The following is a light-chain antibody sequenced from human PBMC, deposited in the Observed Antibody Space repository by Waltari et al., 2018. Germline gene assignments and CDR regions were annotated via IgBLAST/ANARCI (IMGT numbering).Light chain of an antibody. J-gene: IGKJ4*01. CDR1: QSLGGNY. V-gene: IGKV3-20*01. CDR3: YHHDYSLT. CDR2: GVS. Sequence: TVLTQSPGTLSLSPGERATLSCRASQSLGGNYLVWYQQKPGQPPRLLIHGVSRRATGVPDRFSGSGSGTDFTLTITRLEPEDFAVYYCYHHDYSLTFGGGTKVEI.